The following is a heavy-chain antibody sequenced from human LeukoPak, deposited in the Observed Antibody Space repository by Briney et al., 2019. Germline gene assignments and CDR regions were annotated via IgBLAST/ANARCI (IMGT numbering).Heavy chain of an antibody. Sequence: PSETLSLTCTVSGGSISSYYWSWIRQPPGKGLEWIGYIYYSGSTNYNPSLKSRVTISVDTSKNQFSLKLSSVTAADTAVYYCARDYLAARIFDYWGQGTLVTVSS. J-gene: IGHJ4*02. CDR1: GGSISSYY. V-gene: IGHV4-59*01. CDR2: IYYSGST. CDR3: ARDYLAARIFDY. D-gene: IGHD6-6*01.